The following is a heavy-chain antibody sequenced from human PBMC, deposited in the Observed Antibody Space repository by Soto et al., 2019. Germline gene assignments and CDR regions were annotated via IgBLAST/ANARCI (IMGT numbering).Heavy chain of an antibody. Sequence: GGSLRLSCAASGFAFSAYRMNWVRQTPGKGLEWLSYISRRSSTIYYADSVKGRFTISRDNAKGSLYLQMNSLRAEDTAIYYCARDGSTNSWIDYWGQGDLVTVSS. V-gene: IGHV3-48*01. CDR1: GFAFSAYR. J-gene: IGHJ4*02. CDR2: ISRRSSTI. CDR3: ARDGSTNSWIDY. D-gene: IGHD2-2*01.